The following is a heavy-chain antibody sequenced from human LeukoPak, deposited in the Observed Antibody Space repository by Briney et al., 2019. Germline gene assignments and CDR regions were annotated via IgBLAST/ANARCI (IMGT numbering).Heavy chain of an antibody. V-gene: IGHV3-48*03. CDR3: ARVVVVPAAMLDY. CDR1: GFTFSSYE. Sequence: GGSLRLSCAASGFTFSSYEMNWVRQAPGKGLEWVSYISSSGSTIYYADSVKGRFTFSRDNAKNSLYLQMNSLRAEDTAVYYCARVVVVPAAMLDYWGQGTLVTVSS. D-gene: IGHD2-2*01. J-gene: IGHJ4*02. CDR2: ISSSGSTI.